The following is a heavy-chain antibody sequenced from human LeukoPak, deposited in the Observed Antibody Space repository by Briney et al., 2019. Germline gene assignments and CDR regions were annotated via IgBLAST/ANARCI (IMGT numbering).Heavy chain of an antibody. CDR1: GGTFSSYA. V-gene: IGHV1-69*13. CDR3: AMGIQGRYYFDY. D-gene: IGHD1-14*01. Sequence: SVKVSYEASGGTFSSYAISWVRQAPGQGLEWMGGIIPIFGTANYAQKFQGRVTITADESTRTAYMELSSLRSEDTAVYYCAMGIQGRYYFDYWGQGTLVTVSS. J-gene: IGHJ4*02. CDR2: IIPIFGTA.